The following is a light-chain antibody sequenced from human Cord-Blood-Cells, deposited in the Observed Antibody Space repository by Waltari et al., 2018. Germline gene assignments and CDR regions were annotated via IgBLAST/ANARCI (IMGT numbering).Light chain of an antibody. CDR1: QSVSSN. V-gene: IGKV3-15*01. CDR2: GAS. CDR3: QQYNNWPLT. Sequence: IVLTPSPATLSVSPGDRAPLTCRPSQSVSSNLAWYQQKPGQAPRLLIYGASTRATGIPARFSGSGSGTEFTLTISSLQAEDVAVYYCQQYNNWPLTFGGGTKVEIK. J-gene: IGKJ4*02.